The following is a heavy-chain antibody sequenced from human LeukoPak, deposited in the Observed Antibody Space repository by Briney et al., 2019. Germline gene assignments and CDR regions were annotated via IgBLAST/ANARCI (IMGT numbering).Heavy chain of an antibody. CDR3: ASAPLVGATTGWFDP. V-gene: IGHV3-21*01. Sequence: GGSLRLSCAASGFTFSSYEMNWIRQAPGKGLEWVSSISSSSSYIYYADSVKGRFTISRDNAKNSLYLQMNSLRAEDTALYYCASAPLVGATTGWFDPWGQGTLATVSS. D-gene: IGHD1-26*01. CDR1: GFTFSSYE. CDR2: ISSSSSYI. J-gene: IGHJ5*02.